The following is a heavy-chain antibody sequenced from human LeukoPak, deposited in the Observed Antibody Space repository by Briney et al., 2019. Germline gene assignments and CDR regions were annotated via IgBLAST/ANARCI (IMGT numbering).Heavy chain of an antibody. Sequence: PSASVKVSCKASGYTFTSYDINWVRQAPGQGLEWMGGIIPIFGTANYAQKFQGRVTITADESTSTAYMELSSLRSEDTAVYYCARDGDSSGIDVDYWGQGTLVTVSS. V-gene: IGHV1-69*13. CDR2: IIPIFGTA. D-gene: IGHD3-22*01. CDR1: GYTFTSYD. CDR3: ARDGDSSGIDVDY. J-gene: IGHJ4*02.